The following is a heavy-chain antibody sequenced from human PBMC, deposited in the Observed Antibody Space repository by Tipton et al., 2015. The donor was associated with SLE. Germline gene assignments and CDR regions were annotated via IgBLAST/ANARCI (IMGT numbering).Heavy chain of an antibody. CDR2: IYTSGSI. D-gene: IGHD3-3*01. J-gene: IGHJ4*02. V-gene: IGHV4-4*07. CDR3: ARVKSIFGVVIIDY. CDR1: GGSISSYS. Sequence: TLSLTRSVSGGSISSYSWSWIRQPARKGLEWIGHIYTSGSINYNPSLKSRVTISVDTSKNQFSLKLSSVTAADTAVYYCARVKSIFGVVIIDYWGQGTLVTVSS.